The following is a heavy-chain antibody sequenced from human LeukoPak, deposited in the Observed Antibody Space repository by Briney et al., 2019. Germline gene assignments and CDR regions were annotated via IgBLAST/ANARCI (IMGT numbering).Heavy chain of an antibody. CDR2: IYYSGST. D-gene: IGHD6-19*01. J-gene: IGHJ4*02. Sequence: SETLSLTCTVSGGSVSSGSYYWTWIRQPPGKGLECIGYIYYSGSTNYNPSLKSRVTISVDTSKNQFSLKLSSVTAADTAVYYCARVRYSSGWYPLDYWGQGTLVTVSS. V-gene: IGHV4-61*01. CDR1: GGSVSSGSYY. CDR3: ARVRYSSGWYPLDY.